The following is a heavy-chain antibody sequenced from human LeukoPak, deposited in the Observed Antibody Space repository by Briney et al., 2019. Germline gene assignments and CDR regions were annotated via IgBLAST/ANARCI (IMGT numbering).Heavy chain of an antibody. D-gene: IGHD2-21*01. J-gene: IGHJ5*02. CDR1: GGSISSSSYY. CDR2: IYYSGST. V-gene: IGHV4-39*01. Sequence: SETLSLTCTVSGGSISSSSYYWGWIRQPPGKGLEWIGSIYYSGSTYYNPSLKSRVTISVDTSKNQLSLKLSSVAAADTAVYYCARHTRSLNGGGWFDPWGQGTLVTVSS. CDR3: ARHTRSLNGGGWFDP.